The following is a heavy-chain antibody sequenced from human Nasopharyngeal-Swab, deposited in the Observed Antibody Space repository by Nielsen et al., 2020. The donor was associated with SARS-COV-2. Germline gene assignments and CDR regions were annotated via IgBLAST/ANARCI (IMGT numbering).Heavy chain of an antibody. V-gene: IGHV3-23*01. Sequence: GESLKIYCAASGFSFSSFVMSWVRQAPGKGLELVSVISGTSGTTYYGDSVEGRFTISRDNSKDTLYLQMSSLRVEDTAVYYCAKDVGSGRNFFDHWGQGTLVTVSS. D-gene: IGHD3-10*01. CDR3: AKDVGSGRNFFDH. CDR1: GFSFSSFV. CDR2: ISGTSGTT. J-gene: IGHJ4*02.